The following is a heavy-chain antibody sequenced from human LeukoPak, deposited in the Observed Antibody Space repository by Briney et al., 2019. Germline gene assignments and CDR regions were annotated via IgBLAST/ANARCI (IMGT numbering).Heavy chain of an antibody. V-gene: IGHV4-59*12. Sequence: SETLSLTCTVSGGSMSNYYWTWIRQPPGKGLEWIGYIYYSGSTNYNPSLKSRVTISVDTSKNQFSLKLSSVTAADTAVYYCARESTDSSGYYPLFDYWGQGTLVTVSS. J-gene: IGHJ4*02. CDR3: ARESTDSSGYYPLFDY. D-gene: IGHD3-22*01. CDR1: GGSMSNYY. CDR2: IYYSGST.